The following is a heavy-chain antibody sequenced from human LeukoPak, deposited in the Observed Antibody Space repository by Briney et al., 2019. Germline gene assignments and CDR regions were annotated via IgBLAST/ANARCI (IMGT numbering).Heavy chain of an antibody. Sequence: PSETLSLTCAVYGGSFSGYYWSWIRQPPGKGLEWIGEINHSGSTNCNPSLKSRVTISVDTSKNQFSLKLSSVTAADTAVYYCARGRSNLRYYDSSGYYHYWGQGTLVTVSS. CDR1: GGSFSGYY. CDR2: INHSGST. D-gene: IGHD3-22*01. V-gene: IGHV4-34*01. J-gene: IGHJ4*02. CDR3: ARGRSNLRYYDSSGYYHY.